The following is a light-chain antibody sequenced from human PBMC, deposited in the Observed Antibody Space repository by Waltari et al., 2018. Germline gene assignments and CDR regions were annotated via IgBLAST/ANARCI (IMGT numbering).Light chain of an antibody. J-gene: IGKJ1*01. V-gene: IGKV3-20*01. CDR2: GAS. CDR3: QHYVRLPAT. Sequence: IVLTQSPGPLSLSPGERAPLSGRARQSVGRTLAWYQQKPGQAPRLLMYGASSRATGTPDRFSGSGSGTDFSLTISRLEPEDFAVYYCQHYVRLPATFGQGTKVEIK. CDR1: QSVGRT.